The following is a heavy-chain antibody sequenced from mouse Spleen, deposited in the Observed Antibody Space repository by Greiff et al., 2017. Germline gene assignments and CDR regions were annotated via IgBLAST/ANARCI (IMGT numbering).Heavy chain of an antibody. J-gene: IGHJ2*01. CDR1: GFTFSSYT. CDR3: ARSITTVVDAYYFDY. CDR2: ISSGGGNT. Sequence: EVMLVESGGGLVKPGGSLKLSCAASGFTFSSYTMSWVRQTPEKRLEWVATISSGGGNTYYPDSVKGRFTISRDNAKNTLYLQMSSLRSEDTALYYCARSITTVVDAYYFDYWGQGTTLTVSS. D-gene: IGHD1-1*01. V-gene: IGHV5-9*03.